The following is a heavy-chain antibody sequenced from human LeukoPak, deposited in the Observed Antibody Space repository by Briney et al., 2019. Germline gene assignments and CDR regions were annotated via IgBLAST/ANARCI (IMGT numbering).Heavy chain of an antibody. J-gene: IGHJ6*04. CDR3: ARVSLAVYYYYGMDV. CDR2: ISSSGSTI. V-gene: IGHV3-48*03. CDR1: GFTFSSYE. Sequence: GGSLRFSCAASGFTFSSYEMNWVRQAPGKGLEWVSYISSSGSTIYYADSVKGRFTISRDNAKNSLYLQMNSLRAEDTAVYYCARVSLAVYYYYGMDVWGKGTTVTVSS. D-gene: IGHD6-19*01.